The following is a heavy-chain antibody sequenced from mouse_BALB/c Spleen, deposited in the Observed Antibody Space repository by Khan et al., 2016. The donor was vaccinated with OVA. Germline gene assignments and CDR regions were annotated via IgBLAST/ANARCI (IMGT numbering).Heavy chain of an antibody. CDR1: GYTFTSYW. D-gene: IGHD2-2*01. J-gene: IGHJ3*01. Sequence: QVQLQQPGAELVRPGASVKLSCKASGYTFTSYWMNWVRQRPSQGLEWIGKINPSDSESHYNQMFKDKATLTVDKSSGTAYMQPSSLTSEDSAVYYCARREKYGYDPSWFAYWGQGTLVTVSA. CDR3: ARREKYGYDPSWFAY. V-gene: IGHV1-52*01. CDR2: INPSDSES.